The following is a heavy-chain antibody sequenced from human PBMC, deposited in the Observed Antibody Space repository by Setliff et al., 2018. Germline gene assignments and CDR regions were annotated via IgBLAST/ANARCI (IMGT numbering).Heavy chain of an antibody. V-gene: IGHV1-8*01. CDR1: GYSFTGYH. J-gene: IGHJ6*03. CDR3: AILVSGYDFWSGYWNYYYYYYYMDV. Sequence: ASVKVSCKASGYSFTGYHIHWVRQAPGQGLEWMGWINPNSGNTGYAQKFQGRVTMTRNTSISTAYMELSSLRSEDTAVYYCAILVSGYDFWSGYWNYYYYYYYMDVWGKGTTVTVSS. CDR2: INPNSGNT. D-gene: IGHD3-3*01.